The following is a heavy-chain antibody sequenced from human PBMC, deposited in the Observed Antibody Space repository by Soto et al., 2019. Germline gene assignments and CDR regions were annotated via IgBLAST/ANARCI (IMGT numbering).Heavy chain of an antibody. CDR3: AHAMLYCTGGSCSTWFDS. Sequence: QITLKESGPTLVKPTQTLTLTCTFSGFSLSTHGVGVGWVRQPAGKALEWLALIYWDDDKRYSASLNSRLTSTNDTSKNQVVLTMNNMDPVDTATYYCAHAMLYCTGGSCSTWFDSWGQGTLVTVSS. V-gene: IGHV2-5*02. J-gene: IGHJ5*01. CDR2: IYWDDDK. D-gene: IGHD2-15*01. CDR1: GFSLSTHGVG.